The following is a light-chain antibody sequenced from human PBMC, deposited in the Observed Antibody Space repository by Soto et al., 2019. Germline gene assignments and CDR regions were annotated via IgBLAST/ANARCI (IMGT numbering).Light chain of an antibody. CDR2: DNS. Sequence: QSVLTQPPSVSGDPGQRVTISCTGTSSNIGAGFDVHWYQQFPGTAPKLLIYDNSNRPSGVPDRFSGFKSDTSASLVITGLQAEDEADYYCQSYDSSLSGSYVFGTGTKVTVL. CDR3: QSYDSSLSGSYV. V-gene: IGLV1-40*01. CDR1: SSNIGAGFD. J-gene: IGLJ1*01.